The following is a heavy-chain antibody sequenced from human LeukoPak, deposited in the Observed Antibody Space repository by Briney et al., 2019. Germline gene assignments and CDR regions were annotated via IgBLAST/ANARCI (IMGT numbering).Heavy chain of an antibody. CDR3: AKEDYGDYYYFDY. D-gene: IGHD4-17*01. V-gene: IGHV3-23*01. CDR1: GFTFSSYA. CDR2: ISGSGGST. J-gene: IGHJ4*02. Sequence: GGSLRLSCAASGFTFSSYAMSWVRQAPGEGMEWGSAISGSGGSTYYADSVKGRFTISRDNSKNTLYLQMNSLRAEDTAVYYCAKEDYGDYYYFDYWGQGTLVTVSS.